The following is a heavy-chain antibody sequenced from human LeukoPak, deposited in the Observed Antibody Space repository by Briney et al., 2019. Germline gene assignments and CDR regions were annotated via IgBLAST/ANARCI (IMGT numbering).Heavy chain of an antibody. V-gene: IGHV3-23*01. D-gene: IGHD3-16*01. CDR1: GFTFSSYA. J-gene: IGHJ6*02. Sequence: HAGGSLRLSCAASGFTFSSYAMSWVRQAPGKGLEWVSVISGSGGSTYYADSVKGRFTISRDNSKNTLYLQMNSLRAEDTAVYYCARGATFGGTQGAYYYYGMDVWGQGTTVTVSS. CDR3: ARGATFGGTQGAYYYYGMDV. CDR2: ISGSGGST.